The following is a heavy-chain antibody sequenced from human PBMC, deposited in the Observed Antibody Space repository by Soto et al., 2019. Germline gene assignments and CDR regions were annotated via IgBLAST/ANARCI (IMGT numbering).Heavy chain of an antibody. V-gene: IGHV4-34*01. J-gene: IGHJ4*02. CDR2: INHSGST. D-gene: IGHD6-13*01. CDR3: ARGSSTLVRGARFDY. Sequence: QVQLQPWGAGLLKPTEILSLTCAVYGGSFSGYYWSWIRQPPGKGLEWIGEINHSGSTNYNPSLKSRVTISVDTSKKQFSLKLSSLTAADTAVYYCARGSSTLVRGARFDYWGQGTLVTVSS. CDR1: GGSFSGYY.